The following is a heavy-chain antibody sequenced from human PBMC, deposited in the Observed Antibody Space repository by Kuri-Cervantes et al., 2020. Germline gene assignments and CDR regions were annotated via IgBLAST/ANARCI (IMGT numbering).Heavy chain of an antibody. D-gene: IGHD3-22*01. CDR3: ARVVYLNYYDSSGYYTDY. Sequence: GSLRLSCTVSGGSISSSSYYWGWIRQPPGKGLEWVGSIYYSGSTYYNPSLKSRVTISVDTSKNQFSLRLSSVTAADTAVYYCARVVYLNYYDSSGYYTDYWGQGTLVTVSS. V-gene: IGHV4-39*07. CDR1: GGSISSSSYY. J-gene: IGHJ4*02. CDR2: IYYSGST.